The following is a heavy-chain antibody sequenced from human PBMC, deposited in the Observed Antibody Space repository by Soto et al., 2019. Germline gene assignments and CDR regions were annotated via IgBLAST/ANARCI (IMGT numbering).Heavy chain of an antibody. J-gene: IGHJ6*02. CDR3: SGCSGGACHKNYGMDV. D-gene: IGHD2-15*01. V-gene: IGHV3-21*06. CDR1: GFTFSSCT. CDR2: ISPSSGHI. Sequence: EVHLVESGGGLVKPGGSPRLSCAVSGFTFSSCTMNWVRQAPGKGLEWVSSISPSSGHIYYADSVKGRFTISRDNAKNSLLLQMNSLRGEDTAVYYCSGCSGGACHKNYGMDVWGQGTTVTVSS.